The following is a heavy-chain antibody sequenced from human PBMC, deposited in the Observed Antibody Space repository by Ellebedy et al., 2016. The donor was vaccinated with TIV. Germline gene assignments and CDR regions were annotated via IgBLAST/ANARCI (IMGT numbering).Heavy chain of an antibody. D-gene: IGHD2-15*01. CDR3: AREIDSPDAYCSGESCYPDY. CDR2: INQDGKKT. J-gene: IGHJ4*02. V-gene: IGHV3-7*01. CDR1: GFTFSDAW. Sequence: GGSLRLSCAASGFTFSDAWMSWVRQAPGKGLEWVANINQDGKKTYYVDSVEGRFTISRDNAKNSLYLQMNSLRAEDTAVYYCAREIDSPDAYCSGESCYPDYWGQGTLVTVSS.